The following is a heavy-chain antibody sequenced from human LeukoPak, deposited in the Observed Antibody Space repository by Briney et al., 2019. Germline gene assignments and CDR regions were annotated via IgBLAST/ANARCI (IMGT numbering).Heavy chain of an antibody. V-gene: IGHV3-74*01. Sequence: RGSLRLSCAASGFTFSSYWMHWVRQAPGKGLVWVSRINSDGGTTNYADYVKGRFTISRDNAKNTLYLQMNSLRAEDTAVYYCARRSSGSPPYYFDYWGQGTLVTVSS. J-gene: IGHJ4*02. D-gene: IGHD1-26*01. CDR2: INSDGGTT. CDR1: GFTFSSYW. CDR3: ARRSSGSPPYYFDY.